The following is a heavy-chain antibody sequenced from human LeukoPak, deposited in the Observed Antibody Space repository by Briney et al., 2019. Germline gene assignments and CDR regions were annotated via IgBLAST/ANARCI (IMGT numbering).Heavy chain of an antibody. D-gene: IGHD1-14*01. CDR2: INPNSGGT. J-gene: IGHJ5*02. CDR3: ARFSSNPWADP. CDR1: GYTFTGYY. Sequence: ASVKVSCKASGYTFTGYYIHWVRQAPGQGLEWMGWINPNSGGTKYAEKFQGRITMTRDTSISTAYMELSRLRSDDTAVYYCARFSSNPWADPWGQGTLVTVSS. V-gene: IGHV1-2*02.